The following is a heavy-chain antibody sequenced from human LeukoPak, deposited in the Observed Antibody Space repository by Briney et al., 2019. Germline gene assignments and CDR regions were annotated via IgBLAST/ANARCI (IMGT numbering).Heavy chain of an antibody. CDR2: INPNSGGT. CDR3: ARGIRRDTAMVTFAY. Sequence: ASVKVSCKASGYTFTGYYMHWVRQAPGQGLEWMGWINPNSGGTNYAQKFQGRVTMTRDTSISTAYMELSRLRSDDTAVYYCARGIRRDTAMVTFAYWGQGTLVTVSS. CDR1: GYTFTGYY. V-gene: IGHV1-2*02. J-gene: IGHJ4*02. D-gene: IGHD5-18*01.